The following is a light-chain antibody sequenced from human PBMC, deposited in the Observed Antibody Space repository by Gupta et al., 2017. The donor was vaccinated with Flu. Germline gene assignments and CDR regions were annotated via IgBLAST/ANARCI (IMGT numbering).Light chain of an antibody. CDR2: EDR. V-gene: IGLV3-10*01. CDR3: YSAKRRGINSGV. Sequence: SSALTQPPSVSLSSVQTARLTCSGDALPKRYASWYRQKSGQAPALLMYEDRKRPARTTGRFSGSRSGTMAILAISGAQVEDVADYYSYSAKRRGINSGVFGGGTKLTVL. CDR1: ALPKRY. J-gene: IGLJ3*02.